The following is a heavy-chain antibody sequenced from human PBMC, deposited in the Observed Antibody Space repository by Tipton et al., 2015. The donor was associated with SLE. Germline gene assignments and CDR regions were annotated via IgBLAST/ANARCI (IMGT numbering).Heavy chain of an antibody. CDR1: GYTFTSYG. J-gene: IGHJ4*02. Sequence: QLVQSGAEVKKPGASVKVSCKASGYTFTSYGISWVRQAPGQGLEWMGWISAYNGNTNYAQKLQGRVTMTTDTSTSTAYMELRSLRLDKAAVYYWGRGGGNYYDSGGYYRYFDSWGQGPRAPVSS. CDR2: ISAYNGNT. CDR3: GRGGGNYYDSGGYYRYFDS. V-gene: IGHV1-18*01. D-gene: IGHD3-22*01.